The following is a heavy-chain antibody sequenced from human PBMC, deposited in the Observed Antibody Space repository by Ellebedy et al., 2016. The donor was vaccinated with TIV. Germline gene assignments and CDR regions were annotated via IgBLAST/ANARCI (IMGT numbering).Heavy chain of an antibody. Sequence: GESLKISCAASGFTFSSYWMHWVRQAPGKGLVWVSRINSDGSSTSYADSVKGRFTISRDNAKNTLYLQMNSLRAEDTAVYYCARGRGAGSSDYWGQGTLVTVSS. J-gene: IGHJ4*02. CDR1: GFTFSSYW. D-gene: IGHD3-10*01. CDR3: ARGRGAGSSDY. V-gene: IGHV3-74*01. CDR2: INSDGSST.